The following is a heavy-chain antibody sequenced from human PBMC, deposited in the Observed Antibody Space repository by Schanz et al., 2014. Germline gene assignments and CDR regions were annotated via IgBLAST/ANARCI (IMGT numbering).Heavy chain of an antibody. D-gene: IGHD3-3*01. CDR1: GYTFTTYA. CDR3: ARDRRFFDRDDLYYFDS. CDR2: ISVYNHNK. V-gene: IGHV1-18*01. Sequence: QVQLVQSGAEVKKPGASGRVSCKASGYTFTTYAMSWVRQAPGQGLEWVGWISVYNHNKEYDQKFQGRVTMTTDTSTSTAYMALTDLRSDDTAVYYCARDRRFFDRDDLYYFDSWGQGTLVTVSS. J-gene: IGHJ4*02.